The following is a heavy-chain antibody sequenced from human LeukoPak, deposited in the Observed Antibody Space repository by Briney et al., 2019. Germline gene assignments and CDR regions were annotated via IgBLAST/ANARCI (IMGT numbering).Heavy chain of an antibody. CDR1: GFTFNDYY. CDR3: ARAHMRIAAGRSDY. D-gene: IGHD2-21*01. Sequence: PGGSLRLSCAASGFTFNDYYMSWIPQAPGKGREGVSYISSSGSSIYYADSVKDRFTISRDNAKNSLYLQMNSLGAEDTAVSYCARAHMRIAAGRSDYWGQGTLVTVSS. CDR2: ISSSGSSI. J-gene: IGHJ4*02. V-gene: IGHV3-11*04.